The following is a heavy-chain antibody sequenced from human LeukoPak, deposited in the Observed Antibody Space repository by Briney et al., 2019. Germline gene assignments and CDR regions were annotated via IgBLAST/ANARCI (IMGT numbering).Heavy chain of an antibody. D-gene: IGHD5-12*01. CDR3: ARHGWERPRFLAGMDV. CDR2: IYYSGST. Sequence: SQTLSLTCTVSGGSISSSSYYWGWIRQPPGKGLEWIGSIYYSGSTYYNPSLKSRVTISVDTSKNQFSLKLSSVTAADTAVYYCARHGWERPRFLAGMDVWGQGTTVTVSS. J-gene: IGHJ6*02. V-gene: IGHV4-39*01. CDR1: GGSISSSSYY.